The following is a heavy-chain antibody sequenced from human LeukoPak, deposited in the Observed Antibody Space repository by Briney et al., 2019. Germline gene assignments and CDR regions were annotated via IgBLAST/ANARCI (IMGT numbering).Heavy chain of an antibody. CDR3: ARGRGSSARLGYYFYYTDV. CDR2: INNNTGNP. V-gene: IGHV7-4-1*02. Sequence: ASVKVSCKASGYTFTSYGIHWVRQAPGQGLEWLGWINNNTGNPTCAQGFTGRFVFSLETSVSTSYLQISSLKAEDTAVYYCARGRGSSARLGYYFYYTDVWGKGTTVTGSS. J-gene: IGHJ6*03. CDR1: GYTFTSYG. D-gene: IGHD1-26*01.